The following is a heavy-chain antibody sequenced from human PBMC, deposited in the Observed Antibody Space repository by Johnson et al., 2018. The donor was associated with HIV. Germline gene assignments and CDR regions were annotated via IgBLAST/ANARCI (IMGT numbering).Heavy chain of an antibody. J-gene: IGHJ3*02. CDR3: AAYYDFWSGSYTSGFDI. V-gene: IGHV3-30-3*01. D-gene: IGHD3-3*01. Sequence: HVQLVESGGGVVQPGGSLILSCAASGFSFTKYAMPWVRQAPGKGLEWVATISYDGNNKYYADSVKGLFTISRDNSKNTLYLQMNSLRPEDTAMYYCAAYYDFWSGSYTSGFDIWGQGTMVTVSS. CDR2: ISYDGNNK. CDR1: GFSFTKYA.